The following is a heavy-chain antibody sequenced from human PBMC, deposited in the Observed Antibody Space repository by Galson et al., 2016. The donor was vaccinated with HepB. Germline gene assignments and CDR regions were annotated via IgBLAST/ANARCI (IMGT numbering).Heavy chain of an antibody. CDR2: IKQNGGEK. J-gene: IGHJ4*02. D-gene: IGHD6-19*01. V-gene: IGHV3-7*01. CDR1: GFTFSIYW. Sequence: SLRLSCAASGFTFSIYWVSWVRQAPGKGLEWVANIKQNGGEKYYVDSVGGRFTISRDNAKNSVYLQMNGLRVEDTAVYYCATTGAGFFDYWGQGNLVTVSS. CDR3: ATTGAGFFDY.